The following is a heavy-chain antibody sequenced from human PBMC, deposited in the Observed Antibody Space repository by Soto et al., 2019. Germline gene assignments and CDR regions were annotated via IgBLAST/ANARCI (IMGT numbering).Heavy chain of an antibody. CDR2: IYYSGST. D-gene: IGHD1-1*01. V-gene: IGHV4-39*01. CDR1: GGSISSSNYY. Sequence: SETLSLTCTVSGGSISSSNYYWGWIRQPPGKGLEWIGSIYYSGSTYYNPSLKSRVTISVDTSKNQFSLKLSSVTAADTAVYYCARIRARRHDDDWGQGTLVTVSA. CDR3: ARIRARRHDDD. J-gene: IGHJ4*02.